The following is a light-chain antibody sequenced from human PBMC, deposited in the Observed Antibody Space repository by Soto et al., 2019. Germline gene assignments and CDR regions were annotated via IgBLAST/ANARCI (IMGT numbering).Light chain of an antibody. CDR1: SSDVGAYNY. J-gene: IGLJ6*01. CDR2: EVT. Sequence: QSALIQPPSASGSPGQSVAISCTGTSSDVGAYNYVSWYQLHPGKAPKLIISEVTKRPAGVPDRFSGSKSDNTASLTVSGLRADDEADYHYNSYTGNGDILHVFGSGTKLTVL. CDR3: NSYTGNGDILHV. V-gene: IGLV2-8*01.